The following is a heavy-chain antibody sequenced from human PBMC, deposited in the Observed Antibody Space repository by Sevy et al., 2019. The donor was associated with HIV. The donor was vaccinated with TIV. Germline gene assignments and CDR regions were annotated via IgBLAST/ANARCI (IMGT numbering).Heavy chain of an antibody. D-gene: IGHD2-8*01. V-gene: IGHV3-23*01. Sequence: GGSLRLSCAASGFTFAKYSMSWVRHAPGKGLEWVSTFSFGCGRINYADSVKGRFTISRDDSKNTLFLQMNSLRAEDTATYFCAREGCTQPHDYWGQGTLVTACS. CDR2: FSFGCGRI. CDR3: AREGCTQPHDY. J-gene: IGHJ4*02. CDR1: GFTFAKYS.